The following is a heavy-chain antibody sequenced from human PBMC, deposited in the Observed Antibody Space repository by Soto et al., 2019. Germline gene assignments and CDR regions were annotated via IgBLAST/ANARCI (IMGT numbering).Heavy chain of an antibody. D-gene: IGHD3-10*01. CDR3: AREGSGYSSLFDY. CDR2: IIPIFGTA. CDR1: GGTFSSYA. J-gene: IGHJ4*02. V-gene: IGHV1-69*13. Sequence: SVNVSCKSSGGTFSSYAISWVRQAPGQGLEWMGGIIPIFGTANYAQKFQGRVTIAADQSTSTAYMELSSMRSEDKAVYYCAREGSGYSSLFDYWGQGTMVTVSS.